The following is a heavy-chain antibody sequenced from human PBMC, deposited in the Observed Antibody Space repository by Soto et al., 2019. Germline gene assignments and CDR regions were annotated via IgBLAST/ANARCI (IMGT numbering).Heavy chain of an antibody. CDR2: ISHGGSS. D-gene: IGHD3-16*01. CDR1: GVSLSSSSYY. CDR3: ARQGGSRWFDP. J-gene: IGHJ5*02. V-gene: IGHV4-39*01. Sequence: QLQLQESGPGLVKPSETLSLTCTVSGVSLSSSSYYWAWIRQPPGKGLEWIGSISHGGSSHYNPSLNRRVTISVDTSKNQFSLKLTSVTAADTAVYYCARQGGSRWFDPWGQGTLVTVSS.